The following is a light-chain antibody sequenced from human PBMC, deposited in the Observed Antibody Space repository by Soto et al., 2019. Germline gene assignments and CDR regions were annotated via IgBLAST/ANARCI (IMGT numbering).Light chain of an antibody. CDR3: SSYTSISSLGV. CDR2: EVS. V-gene: IGLV2-14*01. J-gene: IGLJ1*01. CDR1: GSDVGSYKY. Sequence: QSVLTQPASVSGSLGQSITMSCTGTGSDVGSYKYVSWYQQHPGKAPKLIIFEVSNRPSGVSDRFSGSKSGNTASLTISGLQAEEEAEYYCSSYTSISSLGVFGTGTKVTVL.